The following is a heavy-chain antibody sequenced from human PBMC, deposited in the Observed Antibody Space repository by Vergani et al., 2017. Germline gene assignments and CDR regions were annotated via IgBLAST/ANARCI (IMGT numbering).Heavy chain of an antibody. D-gene: IGHD2-2*01. Sequence: QVQLVESGGGLVKPGGSLRLSCAASGFTFSDYYMSWIRQAPGKGLEWVSYISSSGSTIYYADSVKGRFTISRDNAKNSLYLQMNSLRAEDTAVYYCARDLKLSSTCDIVVVPAASRFYYYYGMDVWGQGTTVTVSS. V-gene: IGHV3-11*01. CDR1: GFTFSDYY. CDR3: ARDLKLSSTCDIVVVPAASRFYYYYGMDV. CDR2: ISSSGSTI. J-gene: IGHJ6*02.